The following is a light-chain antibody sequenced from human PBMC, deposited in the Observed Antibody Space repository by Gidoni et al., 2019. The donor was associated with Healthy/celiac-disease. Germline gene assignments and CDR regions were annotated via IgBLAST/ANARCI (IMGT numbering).Light chain of an antibody. CDR3: QRYNNWPPIT. J-gene: IGKJ5*01. CDR2: GAS. V-gene: IGKV3-15*01. Sequence: EIVMTQPPATLSVSPGERATLSCSASQSVSSNLAWYQQKPGQAPRLLIYGASTRATGIPARFSGSGSGTEFTLTISSLQSEDFAVYYCQRYNNWPPITFGQXTRLEIK. CDR1: QSVSSN.